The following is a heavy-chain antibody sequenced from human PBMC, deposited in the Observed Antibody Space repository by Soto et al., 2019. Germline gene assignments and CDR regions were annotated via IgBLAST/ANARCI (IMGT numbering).Heavy chain of an antibody. J-gene: IGHJ4*02. V-gene: IGHV3-23*01. CDR1: GFTFSSYA. CDR3: AKGGCSGGSCYHDY. CDR2: ISGSGGST. Sequence: SVGSLRLSCAASGFTFSSYAMSWVRQAPGKGLEWVSAISGSGGSTYYADSVKGRFTISRDNSKNTLYLQMNSLRAEDTAVYYCAKGGCSGGSCYHDYWGQGTLVTVS. D-gene: IGHD2-15*01.